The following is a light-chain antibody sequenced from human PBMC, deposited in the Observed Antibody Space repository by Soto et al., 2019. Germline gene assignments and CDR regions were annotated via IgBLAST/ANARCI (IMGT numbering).Light chain of an antibody. CDR2: AAS. Sequence: DIQMTQSPSSLSASVGDRVTITCRASQSITTYLNWYQQKPGKAPKLLIYAASSLQSGVPSRFSGSGSGTDFTLTISSLQPEDFATYSCQQSYSTHRTFGQGTKVDIK. CDR3: QQSYSTHRT. V-gene: IGKV1-39*01. J-gene: IGKJ1*01. CDR1: QSITTY.